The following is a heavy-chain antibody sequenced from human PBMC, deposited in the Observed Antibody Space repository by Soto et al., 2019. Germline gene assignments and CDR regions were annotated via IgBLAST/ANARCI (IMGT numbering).Heavy chain of an antibody. Sequence: QVQLVQSEGEVKQPGASVKVSCKASGYTFTTYGLCWVRQVPGQGLEWMGYISPASGVTTYAQSLQGRVTMTTDTSTDTVYMELRSLRSDDTAIYYCAREMWTRSGPQNFFDYWGQGALVTVSS. D-gene: IGHD6-25*01. CDR3: AREMWTRSGPQNFFDY. CDR1: GYTFTTYG. CDR2: ISPASGVT. V-gene: IGHV1-18*01. J-gene: IGHJ4*02.